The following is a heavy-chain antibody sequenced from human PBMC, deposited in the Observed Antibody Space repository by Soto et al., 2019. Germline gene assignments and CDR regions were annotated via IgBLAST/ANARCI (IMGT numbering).Heavy chain of an antibody. CDR1: GGTFSSYA. J-gene: IGHJ4*02. CDR2: IIPIFGTA. CDR3: ARSDYVWGSYRYTHLFDY. V-gene: IGHV1-69*01. D-gene: IGHD3-16*02. Sequence: QVQLVQSGAEVKKPGSSVKVSCKASGGTFSSYAISWVRQAPGQGLEWMGGIIPIFGTANYAQKFQGRVTITADESTSTADMELSSLRSEDTAVYYCARSDYVWGSYRYTHLFDYWGQGTLVTVSS.